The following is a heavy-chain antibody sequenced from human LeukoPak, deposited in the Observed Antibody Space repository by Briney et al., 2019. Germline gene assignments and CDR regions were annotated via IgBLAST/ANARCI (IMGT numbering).Heavy chain of an antibody. CDR1: GGSFRGYY. CDR2: INHGGRT. CDR3: ARRHDYYYGSGSHNNWFDP. V-gene: IGHV4-34*01. D-gene: IGHD3-10*01. J-gene: IGHJ5*02. Sequence: SETLSLTCAVYGGSFRGYYWSWIRQPPGKGLEWIGEINHGGRTNYNPPLKSRVTISVDTSKNQFSLKLTSVTAADTAVYYCARRHDYYYGSGSHNNWFDPWGQGTLVTVSS.